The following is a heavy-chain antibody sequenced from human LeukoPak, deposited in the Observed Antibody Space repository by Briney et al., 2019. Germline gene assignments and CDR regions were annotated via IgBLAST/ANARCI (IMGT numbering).Heavy chain of an antibody. V-gene: IGHV3-7*03. CDR2: IKEDGSEK. Sequence: GGSLRLSCAASGLNFSSRWMNWVRQAPGQGLEWVASIKEDGSEKHYVDSVKGRFTISRDNGKNSLYLQMNSLRAEDTAVYYCARDSGWWRFDFWGQGTLVTVSS. J-gene: IGHJ4*02. D-gene: IGHD6-13*01. CDR1: GLNFSSRW. CDR3: ARDSGWWRFDF.